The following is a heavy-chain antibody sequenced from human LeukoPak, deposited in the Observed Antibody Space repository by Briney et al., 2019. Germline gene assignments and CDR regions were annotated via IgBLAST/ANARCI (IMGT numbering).Heavy chain of an antibody. CDR2: INPNSGGT. CDR3: ARDGREDIVVAPAAFYYYYYGMDV. CDR1: GYTFTGCY. V-gene: IGHV1-2*02. Sequence: GASVKVSCKASGYTFTGCYMHWVRQAPGQGLEWMGWINPNSGGTNYAQKFQGRVTMTRDTSISTAYMELSRLRSDDTAVYYCARDGREDIVVAPAAFYYYYYGMDVWGQGTTVTVSS. D-gene: IGHD2-2*01. J-gene: IGHJ6*02.